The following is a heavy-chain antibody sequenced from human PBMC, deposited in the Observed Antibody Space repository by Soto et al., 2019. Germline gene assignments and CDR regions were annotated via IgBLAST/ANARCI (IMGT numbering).Heavy chain of an antibody. CDR2: IYYSGRT. CDR3: ASVISGDSEYYFDY. V-gene: IGHV4-31*03. CDR1: GVSISTGGYY. J-gene: IGHJ4*02. Sequence: PSETLSLTCTVSGVSISTGGYYLSWIRQHPGKGLEWIGNIYYSGRTYYNPSLKSRVILSVDTSKNHFSLNLRSLTAADSAMYYFASVISGDSEYYFDYWGQGALVTVSS. D-gene: IGHD1-26*01.